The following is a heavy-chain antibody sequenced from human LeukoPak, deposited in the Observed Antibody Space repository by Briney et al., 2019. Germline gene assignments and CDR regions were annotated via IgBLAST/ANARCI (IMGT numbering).Heavy chain of an antibody. Sequence: ASVKVSCKASGYTFTSYDINWVRQATGQGLEWMGWMNPNSGNTGYAQKFQGRVTITRNTSISTAYMELSSLRSEDTAVYYCARMDFIYDSSGYYWFFDYWGQGTLVTVSS. V-gene: IGHV1-8*01. CDR2: MNPNSGNT. CDR3: ARMDFIYDSSGYYWFFDY. D-gene: IGHD3-22*01. CDR1: GYTFTSYD. J-gene: IGHJ4*02.